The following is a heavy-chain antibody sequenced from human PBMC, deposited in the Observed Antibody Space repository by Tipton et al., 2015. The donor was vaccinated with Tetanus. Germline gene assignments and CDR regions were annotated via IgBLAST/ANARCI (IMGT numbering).Heavy chain of an antibody. Sequence: LRLSCAVSGGSITSDNHYWSWIRQPPGKGLEWIGYIYHSGSTYYNASLKSRLDISLDTSKNQFSLRLTSVTVADTATYYCASPIKQWLVPLDLWGQGILVTVSS. CDR1: GGSITSDNHY. J-gene: IGHJ5*02. CDR3: ASPIKQWLVPLDL. V-gene: IGHV4-31*02. CDR2: IYHSGST. D-gene: IGHD6-19*01.